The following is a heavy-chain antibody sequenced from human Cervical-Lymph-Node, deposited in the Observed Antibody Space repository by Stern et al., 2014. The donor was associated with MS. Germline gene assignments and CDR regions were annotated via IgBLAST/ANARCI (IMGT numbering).Heavy chain of an antibody. CDR1: GYTFTSYG. CDR3: ARGLLGSENAFDI. D-gene: IGHD2-15*01. V-gene: IGHV1-18*01. Sequence: QVLLVQSGAEVKKPGASVKVSCKASGYTFTSYGISWVRQVPGQGLEWMGWIDRYNCNTNYAQNLKGRVSMTTDTSTSTADMDLRSLRSDDTAVYYCARGLLGSENAFDIWGQGTMVTVSS. J-gene: IGHJ3*02. CDR2: IDRYNCNT.